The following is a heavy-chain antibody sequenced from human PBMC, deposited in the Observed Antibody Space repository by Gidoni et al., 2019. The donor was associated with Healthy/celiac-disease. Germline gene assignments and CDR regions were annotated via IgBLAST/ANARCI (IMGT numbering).Heavy chain of an antibody. Sequence: QVQLVQSGAEVTKPGASVKVSCKASGYTFTGYYMHWVRKAPGQGLEWMGWINPNSGGTNYAQKFQGRVTMTRDTSISTAYMELSRLRSDDTAVYYCARDYYDSSGYYDRKKYWYFDLWGRGTLVTVSS. V-gene: IGHV1-2*02. CDR3: ARDYYDSSGYYDRKKYWYFDL. J-gene: IGHJ2*01. CDR2: INPNSGGT. CDR1: GYTFTGYY. D-gene: IGHD3-22*01.